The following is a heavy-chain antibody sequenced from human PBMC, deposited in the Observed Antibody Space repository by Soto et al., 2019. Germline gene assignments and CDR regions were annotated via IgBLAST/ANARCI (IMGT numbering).Heavy chain of an antibody. J-gene: IGHJ6*02. CDR3: ARKYYDFWSGYYPYYYYGMDV. CDR2: INHSGST. D-gene: IGHD3-3*01. CDR1: GGSFSGYY. Sequence: TSETLSLTFAVYGGSFSGYYWSWISQPPGKGLEWNGEINHSGSTNYNPSLKSRVTISVDTSKTQFSLKLSSVTAADTAVYYCARKYYDFWSGYYPYYYYGMDVWGQGTTVT. V-gene: IGHV4-34*01.